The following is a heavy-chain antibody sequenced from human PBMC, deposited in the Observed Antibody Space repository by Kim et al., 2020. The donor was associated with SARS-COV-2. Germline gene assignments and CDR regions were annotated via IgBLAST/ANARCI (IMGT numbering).Heavy chain of an antibody. CDR3: ARARVEGLIDY. CDR2: N. Sequence: NNYNPSLKSRVTISVDTSKNQFSLKLGSVTAADTAVYYCARARVEGLIDYWGQGTLVTVSS. D-gene: IGHD3-16*01. V-gene: IGHV4-59*01. J-gene: IGHJ4*02.